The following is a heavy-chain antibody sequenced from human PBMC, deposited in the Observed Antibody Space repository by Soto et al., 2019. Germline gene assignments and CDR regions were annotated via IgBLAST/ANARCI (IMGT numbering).Heavy chain of an antibody. CDR1: GGSIRSYY. V-gene: IGHV4-59*01. CDR2: IYYSGST. J-gene: IGHJ3*02. Sequence: PSETLSLTCTVSGGSIRSYYWSWIRQPPGKGLEWIGYIYYSGSTNYNPSLKSRVTIPVDTSKNQFSLKLSSVTAADTAVYYCARVPQYSYGFNAFDIWGQGTMVT. CDR3: ARVPQYSYGFNAFDI. D-gene: IGHD5-18*01.